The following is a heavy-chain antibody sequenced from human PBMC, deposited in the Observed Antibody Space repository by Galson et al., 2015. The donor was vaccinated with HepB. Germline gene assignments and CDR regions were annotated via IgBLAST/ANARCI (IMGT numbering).Heavy chain of an antibody. V-gene: IGHV1-2*02. CDR3: AREGSTPTYYDFWSGYPRRDWFDP. Sequence: SVKVSCKASGGTFSSYTISWVRQAPGQGLEWMGWINPNSGGTNYAQKFQGRVTMTRDTSISTAYMELSRLRSDDTAVYYCAREGSTPTYYDFWSGYPRRDWFDPWGQGTLVTVSS. CDR2: INPNSGGT. J-gene: IGHJ5*02. D-gene: IGHD3-3*01. CDR1: GGTFSSYT.